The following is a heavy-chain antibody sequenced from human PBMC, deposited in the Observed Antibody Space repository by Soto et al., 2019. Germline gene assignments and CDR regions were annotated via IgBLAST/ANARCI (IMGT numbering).Heavy chain of an antibody. V-gene: IGHV1-18*01. Sequence: GASVKVSCKASGYTFTNYGISWVRQAPGQGLEWMGWISAYNGNTNYAQKFQGRVTMTTDTSISTAYMELSRLRSDDTAVYYCARSRIAAAGTMSGTFDYWGQGTLVTVSS. D-gene: IGHD6-13*01. CDR2: ISAYNGNT. CDR3: ARSRIAAAGTMSGTFDY. CDR1: GYTFTNYG. J-gene: IGHJ4*02.